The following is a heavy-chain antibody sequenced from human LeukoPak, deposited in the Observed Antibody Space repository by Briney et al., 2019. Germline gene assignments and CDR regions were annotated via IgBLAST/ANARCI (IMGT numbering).Heavy chain of an antibody. CDR3: ARVSYGMDV. CDR2: IYHSGST. J-gene: IGHJ6*02. V-gene: IGHV4-30-2*01. Sequence: SETLSLTCAVSGGSISSGGYSWSWIRQPPGKGLEWIGYIYHSGSTYYNPSLKSRVTISVDTSKNQFSLKLSSVTAADTAVYYCARVSYGMDVWGQGTTVTVSS. CDR1: GGSISSGGYS.